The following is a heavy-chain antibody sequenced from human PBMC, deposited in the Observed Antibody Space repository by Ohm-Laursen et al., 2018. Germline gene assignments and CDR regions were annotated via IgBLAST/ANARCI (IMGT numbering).Heavy chain of an antibody. Sequence: SDTLSLTCTVSSAPISTHYWSWIRQPPGKGLEWIGYIYYSGTTNYNPSLKSRVTISLNTSKNQFSLKLSSVTAADTAVYYCARRGHAFDIWGQGTMVTVSS. CDR3: ARRGHAFDI. CDR2: IYYSGTT. J-gene: IGHJ3*02. V-gene: IGHV4-59*07. CDR1: SAPISTHY.